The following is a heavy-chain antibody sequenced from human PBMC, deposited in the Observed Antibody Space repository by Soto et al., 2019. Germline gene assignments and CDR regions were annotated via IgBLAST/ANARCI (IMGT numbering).Heavy chain of an antibody. D-gene: IGHD1-26*01. CDR1: ASIFKGHG. CDR3: ARDGVGATTFFGFLDY. Sequence: ESGGGVVQPGGSLRLSCAASASIFKGHGMHWVRQAPGKGLEWVAIIRYDGSDEHYGDSVEGRFTISRDNSKNMLYLQMNSLRAEDTAVYYCARDGVGATTFFGFLDYWCQGTLVTVSS. J-gene: IGHJ4*02. CDR2: IRYDGSDE. V-gene: IGHV3-33*08.